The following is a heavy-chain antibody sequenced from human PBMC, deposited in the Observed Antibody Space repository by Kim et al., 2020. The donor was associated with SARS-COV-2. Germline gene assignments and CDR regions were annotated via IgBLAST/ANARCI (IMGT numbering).Heavy chain of an antibody. D-gene: IGHD2-2*01. Sequence: SETLSLTCTVSGGSVSSGSYYWSWIRQPPGKGLEWIGYIYYSGSTNYNPSLKSRVTISVDTSKNQFSLKLSSVTAADTAVYYCAGGTSSELVFYNWFDPWGQGTLVTVSS. J-gene: IGHJ5*02. CDR1: GGSVSSGSYY. CDR2: IYYSGST. CDR3: AGGTSSELVFYNWFDP. V-gene: IGHV4-61*01.